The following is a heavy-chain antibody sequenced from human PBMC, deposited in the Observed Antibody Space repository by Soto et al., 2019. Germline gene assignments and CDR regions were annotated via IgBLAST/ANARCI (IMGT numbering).Heavy chain of an antibody. J-gene: IGHJ5*02. CDR2: ISYDGSNK. Sequence: QVQLVESGGGVVQPGRSLRLSCAASGFTFSSYAMHWVRQAPGKGLEWVAVISYDGSNKYYADSVKGRFTISRDNSKNTRYLQMNSLRAEDTAVYYCARDYGEYSSSRGWFDPWGQGTLVTVSS. CDR1: GFTFSSYA. D-gene: IGHD6-6*01. CDR3: ARDYGEYSSSRGWFDP. V-gene: IGHV3-30-3*01.